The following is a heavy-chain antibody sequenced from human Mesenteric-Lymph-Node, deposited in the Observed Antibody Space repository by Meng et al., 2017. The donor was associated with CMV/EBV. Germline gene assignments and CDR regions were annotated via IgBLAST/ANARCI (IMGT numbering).Heavy chain of an antibody. D-gene: IGHD3-22*01. CDR2: INPYSGGT. J-gene: IGHJ6*02. CDR3: ARGASRYYYDSNGPGYGMDV. Sequence: ASVKVSCKASGHTFTDYYMHWVRQAPGQGLEWMGWINPYSGGTNYAQKFQGRVTVTRDTSLNTAYLELYRLKSDDTAVYYCARGASRYYYDSNGPGYGMDVWGQGTTVTVSS. V-gene: IGHV1-2*02. CDR1: GHTFTDYY.